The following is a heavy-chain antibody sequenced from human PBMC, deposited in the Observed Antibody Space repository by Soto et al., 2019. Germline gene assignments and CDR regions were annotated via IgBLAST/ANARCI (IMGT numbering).Heavy chain of an antibody. CDR2: IYPGDSDT. D-gene: IGHD3-9*01. CDR3: ARQGGYDILTGYYFVVGPDY. Sequence: PGESLKISCKGSGYSFTSYWIGWVRQMPGKGLEWMGIIYPGDSDTRYSPSFQGQVTISADKSISTAYLQWSSLKASDTAMYYCARQGGYDILTGYYFVVGPDYWGQGTLVTVS. CDR1: GYSFTSYW. J-gene: IGHJ4*02. V-gene: IGHV5-51*01.